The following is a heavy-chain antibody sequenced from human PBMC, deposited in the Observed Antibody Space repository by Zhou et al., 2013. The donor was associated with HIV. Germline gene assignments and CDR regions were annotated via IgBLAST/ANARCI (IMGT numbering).Heavy chain of an antibody. J-gene: IGHJ4*02. CDR1: GGSINTHF. D-gene: IGHD3-3*02. Sequence: VQLQESGPGLVKPSETLSLTCTVSGGSINTHFWGWIRQPPGKGLEWIGYVYYTGLTNYNPSLKSRVTISLDTSKNQFSLKLSSVTPADTAVYYCARHFPGALGLSAPHFDYWGQGTLVTVSS. CDR2: VYYTGLT. CDR3: ARHFPGALGLSAPHFDY. V-gene: IGHV4-59*11.